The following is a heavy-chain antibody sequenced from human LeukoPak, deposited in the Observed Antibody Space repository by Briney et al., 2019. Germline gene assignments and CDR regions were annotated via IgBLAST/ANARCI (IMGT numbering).Heavy chain of an antibody. D-gene: IGHD3/OR15-3a*01. CDR3: ARQTGSGLFILP. J-gene: IGHJ4*02. V-gene: IGHV4-34*01. Sequence: PSETLSLTCAVYGGSFSGNNWNWIRQPPGKGLEWIGEINHSGATKYNPSLKSRLTISVDPSKNQFSLKLKSVTAADTAVYYCARQTGSGLFILPGGQGTLVTVSS. CDR2: INHSGAT. CDR1: GGSFSGNN.